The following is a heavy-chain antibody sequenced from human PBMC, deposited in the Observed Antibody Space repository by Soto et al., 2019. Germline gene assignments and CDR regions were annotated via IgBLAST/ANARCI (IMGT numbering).Heavy chain of an antibody. Sequence: DVQLVESGGGLVKPXGSLRLSCAASGFNFITFSMNWVRQAPGKGLEWVSSISASSSSIYYAESVKGRFTVSRDNAKNSLYLQMNSLTAEDTALYYCVRDAYNRDAFDIWGQGTTVTVSS. D-gene: IGHD1-20*01. CDR2: ISASSSSI. V-gene: IGHV3-21*01. J-gene: IGHJ3*02. CDR3: VRDAYNRDAFDI. CDR1: GFNFITFS.